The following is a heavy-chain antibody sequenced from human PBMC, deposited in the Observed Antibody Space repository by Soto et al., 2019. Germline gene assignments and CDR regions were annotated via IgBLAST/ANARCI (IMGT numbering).Heavy chain of an antibody. V-gene: IGHV4-61*01. J-gene: IGHJ3*02. CDR1: GGSVSSASYY. CDR3: ARVNFVSAFEI. Sequence: SETLSLTCTVSGGSVSSASYYWSWIRQPPGKGLEWIGYVYYTGSTNYNPSLKSRVTISVDTSKNQFSLKLTSVTSDDTAVYYCARVNFVSAFEIWGLGTLVTVSS. CDR2: VYYTGST.